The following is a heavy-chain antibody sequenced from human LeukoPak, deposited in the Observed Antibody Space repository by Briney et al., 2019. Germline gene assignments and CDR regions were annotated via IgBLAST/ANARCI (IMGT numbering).Heavy chain of an antibody. V-gene: IGHV4-34*01. CDR3: AREDRGVVVITTLDAFDI. J-gene: IGHJ3*02. Sequence: AETLYLTCAVYGGTFSGYYWSWIRQAPGKGLEWIGEINHSGSTNYNPSLNSRVTISVDTSKNQFSLKLSSVTAADTAVYYCAREDRGVVVITTLDAFDIWGQGTMVTASS. CDR1: GGTFSGYY. CDR2: INHSGST. D-gene: IGHD3-22*01.